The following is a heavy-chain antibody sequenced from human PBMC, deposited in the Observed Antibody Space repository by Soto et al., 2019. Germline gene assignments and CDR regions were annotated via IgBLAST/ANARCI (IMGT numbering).Heavy chain of an antibody. CDR2: ISNSGTA. CDR1: GGSMSGYS. V-gene: IGHV4-59*01. J-gene: IGHJ4*02. D-gene: IGHD3-10*01. CDR3: ASSGAGSGDY. Sequence: SETLSLTCTVSGGSMSGYSWSWIRQPPGRGLEWIGHISNSGTANYNPSLKSRVTMSVDTSKNQISLKVTSVTAADTAVYYCASSGAGSGDYWGQVTLVTVSS.